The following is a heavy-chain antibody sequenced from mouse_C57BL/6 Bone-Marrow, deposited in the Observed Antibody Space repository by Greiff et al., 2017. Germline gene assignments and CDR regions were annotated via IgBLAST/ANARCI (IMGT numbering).Heavy chain of an antibody. CDR1: GFSLTSYG. Sequence: VQVVESGPGLVQPSQSLSITCTVSGFSLTSYGVHWVRQSPGKGLEWLGVIWRGGSTDYNAAFMSRLSITKDNSKSQVFFKMNSLQADDTAIYYCAKSGYYYGSRWYFDVWGTGTTVTVSS. D-gene: IGHD1-1*01. J-gene: IGHJ1*03. V-gene: IGHV2-5*01. CDR3: AKSGYYYGSRWYFDV. CDR2: IWRGGST.